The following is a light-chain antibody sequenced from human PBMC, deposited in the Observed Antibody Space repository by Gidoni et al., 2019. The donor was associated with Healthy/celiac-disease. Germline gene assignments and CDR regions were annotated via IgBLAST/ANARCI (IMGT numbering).Light chain of an antibody. Sequence: QSALTQPASVSGSPGQSITISCTGTSSDVGGYNYVSWYQQHPGQAPKLMIYDVSNRPSGVSNRFSGSKSGNTASLTISGLPAEDEADYYCSSYTSSSPYVFGTGTKVTVL. J-gene: IGLJ1*01. CDR1: SSDVGGYNY. V-gene: IGLV2-14*01. CDR3: SSYTSSSPYV. CDR2: DVS.